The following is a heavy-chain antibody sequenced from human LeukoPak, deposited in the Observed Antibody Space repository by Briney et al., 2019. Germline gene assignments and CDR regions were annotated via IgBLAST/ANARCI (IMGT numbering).Heavy chain of an antibody. CDR3: ARDAIDSSGFDFDY. J-gene: IGHJ4*02. V-gene: IGHV3-11*01. D-gene: IGHD3-22*01. CDR1: GFTFSDYY. Sequence: GGSLRLSCAASGFTFSDYYMTWIRQAPGKGLEWISYISTSAGTIYYADSVKGRFTISRDNTKNSLYLQMNSLRAEDTAVYYCARDAIDSSGFDFDYWGQGTLVTVSS. CDR2: ISTSAGTI.